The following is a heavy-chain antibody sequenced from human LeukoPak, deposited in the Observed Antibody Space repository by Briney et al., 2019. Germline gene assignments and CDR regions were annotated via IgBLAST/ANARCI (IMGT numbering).Heavy chain of an antibody. D-gene: IGHD3-22*01. J-gene: IGHJ4*02. Sequence: GGSLRLSCAASGFTFSSYAMSWVRQAPGKGLEWVSAISGSGGSTYYADSMKGRFIISRDNAKNSLYLQVNSLRAEDTALYYCARNFGGGDSSGPYYWGQGTLVTVSS. V-gene: IGHV3-23*01. CDR2: ISGSGGST. CDR1: GFTFSSYA. CDR3: ARNFGGGDSSGPYY.